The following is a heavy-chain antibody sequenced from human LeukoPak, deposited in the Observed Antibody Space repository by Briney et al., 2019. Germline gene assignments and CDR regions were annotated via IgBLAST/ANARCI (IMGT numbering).Heavy chain of an antibody. J-gene: IGHJ5*02. V-gene: IGHV1-2*02. CDR2: INPNSGGT. Sequence: ASVKVSCKASGYTFTGYYMHWVRQAPGQGLEWMGWINPNSGGTNYAQKFQGRVTMTRDTSVSTAYMELSRLRSDDTAVYYCAREGGPTPGWFDPWGQGTLVTVSS. CDR3: AREGGPTPGWFDP. CDR1: GYTFTGYY. D-gene: IGHD3-16*01.